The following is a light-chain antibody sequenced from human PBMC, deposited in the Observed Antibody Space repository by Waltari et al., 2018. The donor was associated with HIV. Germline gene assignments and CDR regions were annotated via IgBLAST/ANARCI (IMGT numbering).Light chain of an antibody. CDR3: AAWDDNLNGPL. CDR2: SDH. Sequence: QSVLTQPPSASGTPGQRVPISCSGSTSSIGSNTVNWYQQLPGTAPKLLIYSDHQRPSGVPNRFSGSKSDTSASLAISGLQSEDEADYYCAAWDDNLNGPLFGGGTKLTVL. CDR1: TSSIGSNT. J-gene: IGLJ2*01. V-gene: IGLV1-44*01.